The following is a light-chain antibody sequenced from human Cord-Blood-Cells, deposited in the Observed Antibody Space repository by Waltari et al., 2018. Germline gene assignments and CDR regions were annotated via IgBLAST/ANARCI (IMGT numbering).Light chain of an antibody. Sequence: QSALTQPRSVSGSPGQSVTISCTGTSSDVGGYNYVSWYQQHPGQAPKPMIYEVSKRPSGVPDRFSGSKSGNTASLTISGLQAEDEADYYCCSYAGSYTWVFGGGTKLTVL. CDR3: CSYAGSYTWV. CDR1: SSDVGGYNY. CDR2: EVS. J-gene: IGLJ3*02. V-gene: IGLV2-11*01.